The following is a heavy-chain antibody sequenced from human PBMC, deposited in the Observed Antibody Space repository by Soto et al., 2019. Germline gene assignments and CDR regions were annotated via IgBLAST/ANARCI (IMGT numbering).Heavy chain of an antibody. J-gene: IGHJ4*02. V-gene: IGHV3-30*18. CDR3: AKENQHLVHDY. CDR1: GFTFSSYG. Sequence: GGSLRISCAASGFTFSSYGMHWVRQAPGKGLEWVAVISHDGSDKYYADSMKGRFIISRDNSENTLFLNMNSLKPEDTAVYYCAKENQHLVHDYWGQGTPVTVSS. CDR2: ISHDGSDK. D-gene: IGHD6-13*01.